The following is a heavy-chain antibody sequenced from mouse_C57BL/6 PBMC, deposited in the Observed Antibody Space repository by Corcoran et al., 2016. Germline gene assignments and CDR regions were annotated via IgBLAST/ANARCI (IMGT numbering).Heavy chain of an antibody. CDR2: INPNNGGT. D-gene: IGHD2-3*01. V-gene: IGHV1-18*01. CDR3: ARERLLYFDY. Sequence: EVQLQQSGPELVKPGASVKIPCKASGYTFTDYNMDWVKQSHGKSLEWIGDINPNNGGTIYNQKFKGKATLTVDKSSSTAYMEHRRLTSEDTAVYYCARERLLYFDYWGQGTTLTVST. J-gene: IGHJ2*01. CDR1: GYTFTDYN.